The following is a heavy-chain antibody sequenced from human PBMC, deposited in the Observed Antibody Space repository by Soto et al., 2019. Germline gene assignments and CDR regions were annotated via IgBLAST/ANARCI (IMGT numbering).Heavy chain of an antibody. CDR3: ARHGFYGDYSSNYFDP. Sequence: AGESLKISCKGSGYSFSNYWIAWVRQMPGKGLEYMGIIYPSDSQTRYGPSFQGQVTISADKSISTAYLQWSGLKASDTAIYYCARHGFYGDYSSNYFDPWGQGTLVTVSS. CDR2: IYPSDSQT. J-gene: IGHJ5*02. CDR1: GYSFSNYW. D-gene: IGHD4-17*01. V-gene: IGHV5-51*01.